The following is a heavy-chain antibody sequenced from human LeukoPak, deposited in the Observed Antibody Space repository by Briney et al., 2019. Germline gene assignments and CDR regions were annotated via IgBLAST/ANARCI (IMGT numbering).Heavy chain of an antibody. V-gene: IGHV3-23*01. CDR2: IGGGGGAT. Sequence: HPGGSLRLSCAASGFTFSSYAMSWVRQAPGKGLEWVSAIGGGGGATYYADSVKGRFTISRDNSKNTLSLQMNNLRAEDTAVYYCVRDDSYYDSGSSYYGAYYGLDVWGQGTTVTVSS. J-gene: IGHJ6*02. CDR1: GFTFSSYA. D-gene: IGHD3-22*01. CDR3: VRDDSYYDSGSSYYGAYYGLDV.